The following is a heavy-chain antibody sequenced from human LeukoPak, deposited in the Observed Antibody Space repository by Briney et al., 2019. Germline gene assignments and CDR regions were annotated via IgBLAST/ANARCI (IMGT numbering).Heavy chain of an antibody. Sequence: GGSLRLSCAASGFTFSSYSMNWVRQAPGKGLEWVSSISSSSSYIYYADSVKGRFTISRDNAKNSLYLQMNSLRAEDTAVYYCARGGYYGSGSYLDAFDIWGQGTMVTVSS. V-gene: IGHV3-21*01. CDR1: GFTFSSYS. CDR3: ARGGYYGSGSYLDAFDI. J-gene: IGHJ3*02. D-gene: IGHD3-10*01. CDR2: ISSSSSYI.